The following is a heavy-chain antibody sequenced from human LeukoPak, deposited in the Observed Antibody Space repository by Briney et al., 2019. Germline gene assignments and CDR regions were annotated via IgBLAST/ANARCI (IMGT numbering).Heavy chain of an antibody. D-gene: IGHD6-13*01. CDR1: GYTFTSYG. J-gene: IGHJ6*02. Sequence: GASVKVSCKASGYTFTSYGISWVRQAPGQGLEWMGWISAYNGNTNYAQKLQGRVTMTTDTSTSTAYMELRSLRSDDTAVYYCARDKESSSWFYYYYGMDVWGQGTTVTVSS. CDR2: ISAYNGNT. V-gene: IGHV1-18*01. CDR3: ARDKESSSWFYYYYGMDV.